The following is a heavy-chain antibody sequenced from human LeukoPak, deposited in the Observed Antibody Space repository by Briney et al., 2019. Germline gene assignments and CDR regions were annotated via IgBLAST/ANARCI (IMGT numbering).Heavy chain of an antibody. CDR1: GFTFSSYA. V-gene: IGHV3-30-3*01. CDR2: ISYDGSNK. CDR3: ARHSRHDYGDERDLVYFDY. Sequence: PGGSLRLSCAASGFTFSSYAMHWVRQAPGKGLEWVAVISYDGSNKYYADSVKGRFTISRDNSKNTLCLQMNSLRAEDTAVYYCARHSRHDYGDERDLVYFDYWGQGTLVTVSS. D-gene: IGHD4-17*01. J-gene: IGHJ4*02.